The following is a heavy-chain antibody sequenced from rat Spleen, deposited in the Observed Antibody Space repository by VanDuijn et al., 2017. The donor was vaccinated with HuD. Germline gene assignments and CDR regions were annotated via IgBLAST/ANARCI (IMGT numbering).Heavy chain of an antibody. CDR1: GFTFSSFP. V-gene: IGHV5-46*01. CDR3: TTGDYFDY. Sequence: EVQLVGSGGGLVQPGRSMKLSCAASGFTFSSFPMAWVRQAPTKGLEWVATISTSGGSSYYRDSVKDRFTISRDNAKSSLYLQIDSLRSEDTATYYCTTGDYFDYWGQGVMVTVSS. J-gene: IGHJ2*01. CDR2: ISTSGGSS.